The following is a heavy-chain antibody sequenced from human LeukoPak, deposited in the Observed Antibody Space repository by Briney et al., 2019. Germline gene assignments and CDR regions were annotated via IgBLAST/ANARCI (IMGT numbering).Heavy chain of an antibody. V-gene: IGHV3-30*03. CDR3: VRVGEYDSSSRLGY. Sequence: PGGSLRLSCAASGFTFSTYGMHWVRQAPGKGLEWVAVISDDGSNKYYEDSVKGRFIISRDNSRNTVYLQMNSLRAEDTAVYYCVRVGEYDSSSRLGYWGQGTLVTISS. D-gene: IGHD6-6*01. CDR1: GFTFSTYG. J-gene: IGHJ4*02. CDR2: ISDDGSNK.